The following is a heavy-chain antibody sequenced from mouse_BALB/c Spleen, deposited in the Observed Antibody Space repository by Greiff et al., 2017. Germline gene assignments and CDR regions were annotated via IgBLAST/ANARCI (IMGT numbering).Heavy chain of an antibody. D-gene: IGHD1-2*01. CDR2: INPNNGGT. CDR3: ARSLYGYNFAY. J-gene: IGHJ3*01. V-gene: IGHV1-18*01. CDR1: GYTFTDYN. Sequence: VQLQQSGPELVKPGASVTIPCKASGYTFTDYNMDWVKQSHGKSLEWIGDINPNNGGTIYNQKFKGKATLTVDKSSRTAYMVLRSLTSEDTAVYYCARSLYGYNFAYWGQGTLVTVSA.